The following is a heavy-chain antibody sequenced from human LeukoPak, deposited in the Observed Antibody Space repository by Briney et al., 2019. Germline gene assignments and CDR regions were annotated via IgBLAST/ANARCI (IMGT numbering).Heavy chain of an antibody. CDR2: ISPSGGSA. D-gene: IGHD5-24*01. CDR3: ARDNSVRDEAWWFNP. Sequence: ASVKVSCKAFRYTFTSNYMHWVRQAPGQGPEWMGVISPSGGSATYAQKFQGRVTLTRDMSTSTDYLELSSLRSEDTAVYYCARDNSVRDEAWWFNPWGQGTLVTVSS. V-gene: IGHV1-46*01. CDR1: RYTFTSNY. J-gene: IGHJ5*02.